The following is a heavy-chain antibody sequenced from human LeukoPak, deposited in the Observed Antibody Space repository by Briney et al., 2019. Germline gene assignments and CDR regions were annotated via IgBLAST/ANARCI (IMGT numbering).Heavy chain of an antibody. Sequence: LPGGSLRLSCAASGFTFDDYAIHWVRQAPGKGLEWVSGISWSGGTIAYADSVKGRFTISRDNAKNSLYLQMNSLRAEDTAVYYCAGSYYYDSSGYYPFGAFDIWGQGTMVTVSS. V-gene: IGHV3-9*01. CDR2: ISWSGGTI. CDR1: GFTFDDYA. D-gene: IGHD3-22*01. J-gene: IGHJ3*02. CDR3: AGSYYYDSSGYYPFGAFDI.